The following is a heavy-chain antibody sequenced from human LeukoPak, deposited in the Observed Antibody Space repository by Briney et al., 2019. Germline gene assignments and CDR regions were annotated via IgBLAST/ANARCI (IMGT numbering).Heavy chain of an antibody. D-gene: IGHD2-21*01. Sequence: PGGSLRLSCTVSGFTVSSNSMSWVRQAPGKGLEWVSFIYSDNTHYSDSVKGRFTISRDDAKKSLYLQMNSLRAEDTAVYFCARYSEVYYYVDVWGTGTTVTVSS. CDR1: GFTVSSNS. V-gene: IGHV3-53*01. J-gene: IGHJ6*03. CDR3: ARYSEVYYYVDV. CDR2: IYSDNT.